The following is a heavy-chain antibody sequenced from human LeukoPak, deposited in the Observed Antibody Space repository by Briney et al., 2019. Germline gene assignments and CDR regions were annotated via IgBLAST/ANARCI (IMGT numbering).Heavy chain of an antibody. CDR1: GGSISSGDYY. Sequence: SETLSLTCTVSGGSISSGDYYWRWIRQPPGKGLEWIGYIYYSGSTYYNPSLKSRVTISVDTSKNQFSLKLSSVTAADTAVYYCARGYCSGGSCYSSWFDPWGQGTLVTVSS. CDR3: ARGYCSGGSCYSSWFDP. D-gene: IGHD2-15*01. CDR2: IYYSGST. J-gene: IGHJ5*02. V-gene: IGHV4-30-4*02.